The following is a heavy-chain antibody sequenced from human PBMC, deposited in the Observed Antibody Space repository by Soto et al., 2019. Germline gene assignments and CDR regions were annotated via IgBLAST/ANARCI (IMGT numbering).Heavy chain of an antibody. CDR3: TTIDWELLAYYYYYGMDV. Sequence: EVQLVESGGGLVKPGGSLRLSCAASGFTFSNAWMSWVRQAPGKGLEWVGRIKSKIDGGTTDYAAPVKGRFTISRDDSKNTLYLQMNSLKTEDTAVYYCTTIDWELLAYYYYYGMDVWGQGTTVTVSS. D-gene: IGHD1-26*01. J-gene: IGHJ6*02. CDR1: GFTFSNAW. V-gene: IGHV3-15*01. CDR2: IKSKIDGGTT.